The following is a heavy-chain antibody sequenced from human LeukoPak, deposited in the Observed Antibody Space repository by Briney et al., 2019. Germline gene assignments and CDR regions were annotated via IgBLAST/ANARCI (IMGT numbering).Heavy chain of an antibody. J-gene: IGHJ6*03. CDR2: IRYDGSNK. D-gene: IGHD6-13*01. CDR3: AKDKQQLTNYYYYMDV. Sequence: AGGSLRLSCAASGFTFSSYGMHWVRQAPGKGLEWVAFIRYDGSNKYYADSVKGRFTISRDNSKNTLYLQMNSLRAEDTAVYYCAKDKQQLTNYYYYMDVWGKGTTVTVSS. V-gene: IGHV3-30*02. CDR1: GFTFSSYG.